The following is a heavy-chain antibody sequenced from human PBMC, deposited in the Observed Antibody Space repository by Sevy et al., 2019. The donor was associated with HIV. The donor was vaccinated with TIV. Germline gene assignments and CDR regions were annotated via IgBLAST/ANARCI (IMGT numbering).Heavy chain of an antibody. V-gene: IGHV4-34*01. J-gene: IGHJ5*02. CDR3: ARVRKVVVVVAAMTGAPRWFDP. D-gene: IGHD2-15*01. CDR2: INHSGST. CDR1: GGSFSGYY. Sequence: SGTLSLTCAVYGGSFSGYYWSWIRQPPGKGLEWIGEINHSGSTNYNPSLKSRVTISVDTSKNQFSLKLSSVTAADTAVYYCARVRKVVVVVAAMTGAPRWFDPWGQGTLVTVSS.